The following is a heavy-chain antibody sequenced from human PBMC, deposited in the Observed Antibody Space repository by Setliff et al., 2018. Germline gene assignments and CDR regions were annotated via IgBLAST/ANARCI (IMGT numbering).Heavy chain of an antibody. CDR2: IYYSGST. D-gene: IGHD5-12*01. CDR3: ARAMGWLQSGATFDI. V-gene: IGHV4-59*01. CDR1: GGSISSYY. Sequence: LRETLSLTCTVSGGSISSYYWSWIQQPPGKGLEWIGYIYYSGSTNYNPSLKSRVTISVDTSKNQFSLKLSSVTAADTAVYYCARAMGWLQSGATFDIWGQGTMVTVSS. J-gene: IGHJ3*02.